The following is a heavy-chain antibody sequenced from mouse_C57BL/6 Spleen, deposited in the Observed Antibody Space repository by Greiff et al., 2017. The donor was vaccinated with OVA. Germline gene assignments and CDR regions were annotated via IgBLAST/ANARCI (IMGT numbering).Heavy chain of an antibody. V-gene: IGHV5-9-1*02. D-gene: IGHD1-1*01. CDR3: TIYYYGSSYYAMDY. CDR2: ISSGGDYI. Sequence: EVKLMESGEGLVKPGGSLKLSCAASGFTFSSYAMSWVRQTPEKRLEWVAYISSGGDYIYYADTVKGRFTISRDNARNTLYLQMSSLKSEDTAMYYCTIYYYGSSYYAMDYWGQGTSVTVSS. CDR1: GFTFSSYA. J-gene: IGHJ4*01.